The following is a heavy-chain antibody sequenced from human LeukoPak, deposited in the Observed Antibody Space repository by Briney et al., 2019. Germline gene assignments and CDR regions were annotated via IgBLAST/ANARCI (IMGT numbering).Heavy chain of an antibody. Sequence: GGSLRLSCAASGFTFDDYAMHWVRQAPGKGLEWVSGISWNSGSIGYADSVKGRFTISRDNAKNSLYLQMNSLGAEDTALYYCAKDIGYYYYYYGMDVWGQGTTVTVSS. V-gene: IGHV3-9*01. CDR3: AKDIGYYYYYYGMDV. CDR2: ISWNSGSI. CDR1: GFTFDDYA. J-gene: IGHJ6*02.